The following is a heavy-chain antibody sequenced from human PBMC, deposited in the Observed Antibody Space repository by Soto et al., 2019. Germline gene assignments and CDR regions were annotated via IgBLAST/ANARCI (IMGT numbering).Heavy chain of an antibody. V-gene: IGHV3-48*01. J-gene: IGHJ6*03. D-gene: IGHD2-15*01. CDR3: ARVGCSGGSCYPQWGYYYYYMDV. Sequence: GGSLRLSCAASGFTFSSYSMNWVRQAPGKGLEWVSYISSSSSTIYYADSVKGRFTISRDNAKNSLYLQMNSLRAEDTAVYYCARVGCSGGSCYPQWGYYYYYMDVWGKGTTVTVSS. CDR1: GFTFSSYS. CDR2: ISSSSSTI.